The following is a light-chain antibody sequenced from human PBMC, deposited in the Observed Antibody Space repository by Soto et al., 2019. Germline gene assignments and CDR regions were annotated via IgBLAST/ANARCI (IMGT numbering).Light chain of an antibody. V-gene: IGLV2-14*03. CDR3: GSYRSENTFV. Sequence: QSALTQPASVSGSPGQSITISCAGTSSDIGYYNSVSWYQQHPGKAPKLMIFDVSDRPSGLSNHFSASLSGNTASLTISGLQAEDEADYYCGSYRSENTFVFGGGTKVTVL. CDR2: DVS. J-gene: IGLJ1*01. CDR1: SSDIGYYNS.